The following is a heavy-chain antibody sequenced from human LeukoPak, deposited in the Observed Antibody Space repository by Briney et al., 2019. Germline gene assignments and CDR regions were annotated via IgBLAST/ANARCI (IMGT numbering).Heavy chain of an antibody. CDR1: GGSISSSSYY. D-gene: IGHD3-9*01. CDR2: IYYSGST. CDR3: ARDRDILTGYHNWFDP. V-gene: IGHV4-39*07. Sequence: ASETLSLTCTVSGGSISSSSYYWGWIRQPPGKGLEWIGSIYYSGSTYYNPSLKSRVTISVDTSKNQFSLKLSSVTAADTAVYYCARDRDILTGYHNWFDPWGQGTLVTVSS. J-gene: IGHJ5*02.